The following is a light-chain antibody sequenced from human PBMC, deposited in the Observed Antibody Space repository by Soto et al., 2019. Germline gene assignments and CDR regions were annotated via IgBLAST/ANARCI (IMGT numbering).Light chain of an antibody. V-gene: IGLV1-51*01. J-gene: IGLJ3*02. CDR2: ENN. CDR3: ISYIPSTTTHWV. Sequence: QAVVTQPPSVSAAPGQKVTISCSGSSSNIGNNYVSWYQQLPGTAPKLLIYENNKRPSGIPDRFSGSKSGTSATLGITGLQTGDEADYYCISYIPSTTTHWVFGGGTKLTVL. CDR1: SSNIGNNY.